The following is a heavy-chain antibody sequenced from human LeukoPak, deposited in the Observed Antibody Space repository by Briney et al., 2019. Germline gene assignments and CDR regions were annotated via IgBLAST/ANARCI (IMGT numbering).Heavy chain of an antibody. Sequence: GGSLRLSCAASGFTFSSYAMSWVRQAPGKGLEWVSVIYSGGSTYYADSVRGRFTISRDNSKNTLYLQMNSLRAEDTAVYYCATTVTSGTGDYWGHGTLVTVSS. CDR2: IYSGGST. V-gene: IGHV3-53*01. CDR1: GFTFSSYA. J-gene: IGHJ4*01. CDR3: ATTVTSGTGDY. D-gene: IGHD4-17*01.